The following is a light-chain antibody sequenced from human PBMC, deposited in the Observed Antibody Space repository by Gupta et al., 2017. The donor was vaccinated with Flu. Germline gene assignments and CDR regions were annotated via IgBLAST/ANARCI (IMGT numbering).Light chain of an antibody. CDR3: QQYGSSLRT. CDR1: QSVSSSY. Sequence: EIVLTQSPGTLSLSPGERATLSCRASQSVSSSYLAWYQQKPGQAPRLLIYGASSRATGIPDRFSGSGSGTDFTLTISRLEPEDFAVYYCQQYGSSLRTFSQGTKVEIK. V-gene: IGKV3-20*01. J-gene: IGKJ1*01. CDR2: GAS.